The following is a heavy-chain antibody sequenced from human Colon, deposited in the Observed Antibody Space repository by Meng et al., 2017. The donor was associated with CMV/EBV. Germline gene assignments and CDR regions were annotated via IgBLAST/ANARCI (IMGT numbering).Heavy chain of an antibody. CDR3: AREGYPGGSEFGP. Sequence: SETLSLTCTVSGFSFSTSTYYWAWIRQPPGRGLEWIGSIYFRGATYYNPSLKSRVAMSLDTSKSQFSLNLTSATAADTAMYYCAREGYPGGSEFGPWGQGTLVTVSS. V-gene: IGHV4-39*07. CDR2: IYFRGAT. CDR1: GFSFSTSTYY. J-gene: IGHJ5*01. D-gene: IGHD2-15*01.